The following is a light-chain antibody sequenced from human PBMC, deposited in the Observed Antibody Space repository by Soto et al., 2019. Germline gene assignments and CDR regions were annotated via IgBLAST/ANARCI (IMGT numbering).Light chain of an antibody. V-gene: IGLV2-14*03. CDR3: SSYTTSNTRQIV. CDR2: DVS. J-gene: IGLJ1*01. Sequence: QSVLTQPASVSGSPGQSITISCTGTSSDVGGYNYVSWYQHHPGKAPNLLIYDVSNRPSGISNRLSGSKSDNTASLTISGLQPEDEADYYCSSYTTSNTRQIVFGTGTKVTVL. CDR1: SSDVGGYNY.